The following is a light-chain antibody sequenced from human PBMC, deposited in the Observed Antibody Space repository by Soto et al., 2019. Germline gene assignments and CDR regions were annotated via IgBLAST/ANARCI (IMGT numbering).Light chain of an antibody. CDR1: QSVSSTS. V-gene: IGKV3-20*01. Sequence: DIVLTQSPGTLYLSPGERAILSCRASQSVSSTSLAWYHQRPGQAPRLLIYHVSSRANGIPDRFSGSGSGTDFTLTISTLEPADFAVYYCQQYGTSSLTFGGGTRVEI. CDR3: QQYGTSSLT. J-gene: IGKJ4*01. CDR2: HVS.